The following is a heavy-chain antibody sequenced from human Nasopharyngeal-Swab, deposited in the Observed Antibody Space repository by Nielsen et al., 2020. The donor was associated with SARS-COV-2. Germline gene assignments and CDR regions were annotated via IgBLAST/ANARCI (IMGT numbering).Heavy chain of an antibody. V-gene: IGHV4-4*07. D-gene: IGHD3-10*01. Sequence: SETLSLTCTVSGGSISSYYWSWIRQPAGTGLEWIGRIYTSGSTNYNPSLKSRVTMSVDTSKNQFSLKLSSVTAADTAVYYCARESLHYYGSGSYYNVLDYWGQGTLVTVSS. J-gene: IGHJ4*02. CDR1: GGSISSYY. CDR3: ARESLHYYGSGSYYNVLDY. CDR2: IYTSGST.